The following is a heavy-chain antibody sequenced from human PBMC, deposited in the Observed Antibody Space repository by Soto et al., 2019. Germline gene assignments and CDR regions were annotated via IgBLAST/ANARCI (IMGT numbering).Heavy chain of an antibody. Sequence: QVQLVQSGAEVKKPGSSVKVSCKASGGTFSSFAISWVRQAPGQGLEWMVGIIPIFGTTNYAQKFQGRVTITADESTSTAYMEVTTLRSEDTAVYYCARDRDHTYDYWGQGTLVTVSS. J-gene: IGHJ4*02. CDR3: ARDRDHTYDY. V-gene: IGHV1-69*01. CDR1: GGTFSSFA. CDR2: IIPIFGTT.